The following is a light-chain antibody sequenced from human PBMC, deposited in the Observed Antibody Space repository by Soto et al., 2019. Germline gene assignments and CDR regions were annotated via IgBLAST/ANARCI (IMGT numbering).Light chain of an antibody. CDR1: QSVSSNY. CDR3: QQYGSSPPWT. V-gene: IGKV3-20*01. J-gene: IGKJ1*01. Sequence: EIVLTQSPGTLSLSPGERAALSCRASQSVSSNYLAWYQQKPGQAPRLLISDASSRATGIPDRFSGSGSGTDFTLTISRLEPEDFAVYYGQQYGSSPPWTFGQGPRVDMK. CDR2: DAS.